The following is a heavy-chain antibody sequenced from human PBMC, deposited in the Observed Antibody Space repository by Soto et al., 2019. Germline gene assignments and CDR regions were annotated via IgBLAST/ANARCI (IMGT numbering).Heavy chain of an antibody. V-gene: IGHV1-3*01. J-gene: IGHJ5*02. CDR2: INAANGDT. D-gene: IGHD6-13*01. Sequence: VASVKLSCKASGYTFTSYGIHWVRQAPGQRLEWMGWINAANGDTKYSPKFQGRVTITRDTSASTAYMELSSLRSEDTAVYYCVRRHVSATGIDWFDPWGQGTLVTVSS. CDR1: GYTFTSYG. CDR3: VRRHVSATGIDWFDP.